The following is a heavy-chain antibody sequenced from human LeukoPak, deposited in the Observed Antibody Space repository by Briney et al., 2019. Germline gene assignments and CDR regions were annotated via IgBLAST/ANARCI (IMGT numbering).Heavy chain of an antibody. CDR1: GGSVSGYY. CDR2: IYYSGST. V-gene: IGHV4-59*02. D-gene: IGHD2-15*01. J-gene: IGHJ3*02. CDR3: ASNLVVPPGWGAFDI. Sequence: SETLSLTCTVSGGSVSGYYWSWIRQPPGKGLEWIGYIYYSGSTYYNPSLKSRVTISVDRSKNQFSLKLSSVTAADTAVYYCASNLVVPPGWGAFDIWGQGTMVTVSS.